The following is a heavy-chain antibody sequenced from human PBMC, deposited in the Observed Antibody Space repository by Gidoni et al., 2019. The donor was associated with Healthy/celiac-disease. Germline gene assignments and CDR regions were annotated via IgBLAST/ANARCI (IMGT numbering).Heavy chain of an antibody. CDR3: ARGGPSMVRGVKGWFDP. Sequence: QVQLQQWGAGLLKPSETLSLTCAVHGGFFSGYYWSWIRQPPGKGLEWIGEINHSGSTNYNPSLKSRVTISVDTSKNQFSLKLSSVTAADTAVYYCARGGPSMVRGVKGWFDPWGQGTLVTVSS. D-gene: IGHD3-10*01. V-gene: IGHV4-34*01. CDR1: GGFFSGYY. CDR2: INHSGST. J-gene: IGHJ5*02.